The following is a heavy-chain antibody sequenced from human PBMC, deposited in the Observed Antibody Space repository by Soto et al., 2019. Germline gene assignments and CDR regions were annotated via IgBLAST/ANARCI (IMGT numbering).Heavy chain of an antibody. J-gene: IGHJ3*01. CDR2: ISGSGGSI. CDR3: ANSSRPHKCLDAVDR. V-gene: IGHV3-23*01. Sequence: EVEMLESGGGLVQPGGSLRLSCAASGFSFSSYALSWVRQAPGKGLEWVSGISGSGGSIDYIYCVKGWFTNSRQNSKNTLYLQMSSVSAEDSSGYHGANSSRPHKCLDAVDRGGHGTMVTVSS. D-gene: IGHD6-13*01. CDR1: GFSFSSYA.